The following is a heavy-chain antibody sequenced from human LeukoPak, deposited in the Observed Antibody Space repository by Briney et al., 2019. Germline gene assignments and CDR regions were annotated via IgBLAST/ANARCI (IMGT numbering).Heavy chain of an antibody. Sequence: PSETLSLTCTVSGVSINSYYWSWVRQPAGKALEWIGRIYSSGSTNYNPSLKSRVTISLDKSNYQLSLKMSSVTAADTAGYYCARAGYCSNISCRDYYFFMDVWGKGTTVTVSS. D-gene: IGHD2-2*01. V-gene: IGHV4-4*07. J-gene: IGHJ6*03. CDR1: GVSINSYY. CDR3: ARAGYCSNISCRDYYFFMDV. CDR2: IYSSGST.